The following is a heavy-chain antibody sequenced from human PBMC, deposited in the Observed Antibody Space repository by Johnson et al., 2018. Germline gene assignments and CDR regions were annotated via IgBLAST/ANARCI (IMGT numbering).Heavy chain of an antibody. Sequence: QVQLQESGPGLVKPSETLSLTCTVSGGSISSYYWSWIRQPPGKGLEWIGYIYYSGSTNYNPSLKSRVTISVETSKNQFSLKLSSVTAADTAVYYCARDPARWFGGMDVWGQGTTVTVSS. CDR1: GGSISSYY. J-gene: IGHJ6*02. CDR3: ARDPARWFGGMDV. D-gene: IGHD3-16*01. CDR2: IYYSGST. V-gene: IGHV4-59*01.